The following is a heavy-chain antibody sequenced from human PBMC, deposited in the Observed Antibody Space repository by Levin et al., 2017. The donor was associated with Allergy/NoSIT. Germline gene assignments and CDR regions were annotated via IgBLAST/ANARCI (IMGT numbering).Heavy chain of an antibody. J-gene: IGHJ5*01. CDR2: IKQDGSEK. CDR1: GFTFSNYW. D-gene: IGHD6-13*01. CDR3: ARVGSSSYYNWFDS. V-gene: IGHV3-7*01. Sequence: GGSLRLSCAASGFTFSNYWMNWVRQAPGKGLEWVANIKQDGSEKYYVDSVKGRFTISRDNAKNSLYLQMNSLRAEDTAVYYCARVGSSSYYNWFDSWGQGTLVTVSS.